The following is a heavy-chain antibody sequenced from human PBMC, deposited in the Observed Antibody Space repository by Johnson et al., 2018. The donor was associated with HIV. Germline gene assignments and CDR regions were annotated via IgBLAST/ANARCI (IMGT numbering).Heavy chain of an antibody. CDR2: SSSSGSTI. Sequence: QVQLVESGGGLVKPGGSLRLSCAASRFTFSDYYMSWIRQAPGKGLEWVSYSSSSGSTIYYADSVQGRFTISRDNAKNSLYLQMNSLRADDTALYYCAKVFKVRVAGAFDIWGQGTMVTVSS. V-gene: IGHV3-11*01. CDR3: AKVFKVRVAGAFDI. D-gene: IGHD6-19*01. CDR1: RFTFSDYY. J-gene: IGHJ3*02.